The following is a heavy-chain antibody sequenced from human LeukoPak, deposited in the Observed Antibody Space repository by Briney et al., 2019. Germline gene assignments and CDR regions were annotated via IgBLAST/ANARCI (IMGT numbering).Heavy chain of an antibody. CDR1: GFTFSNYW. D-gene: IGHD3-16*01. CDR2: ISGSGGST. V-gene: IGHV3-23*01. Sequence: GGSLRLSCATSGFTFSNYWMSWVRQAPGKGLEWVSAISGSGGSTYYADSVKGRFTISRDNSKNTLYLQMNSLRAEDTAVYYCAKHYDYVWGSKGGAFDIWGQGTMVTVSS. CDR3: AKHYDYVWGSKGGAFDI. J-gene: IGHJ3*02.